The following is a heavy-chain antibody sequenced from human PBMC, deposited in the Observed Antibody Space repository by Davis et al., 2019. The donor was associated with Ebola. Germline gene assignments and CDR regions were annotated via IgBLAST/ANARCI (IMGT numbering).Heavy chain of an antibody. CDR2: ISYDGSNK. CDR1: GFTFSSYA. J-gene: IGHJ4*02. V-gene: IGHV3-30-3*01. Sequence: GESLKISCAASGFTFSSYAMHWVRQAPGKGLEWVAVISYDGSNKYYADSVKGRFTISRDNSKNTLYLQMNSLRAEDTAVYYCARDQSWYQRGRFDYWGQGTLVTVSS. CDR3: ARDQSWYQRGRFDY. D-gene: IGHD6-13*01.